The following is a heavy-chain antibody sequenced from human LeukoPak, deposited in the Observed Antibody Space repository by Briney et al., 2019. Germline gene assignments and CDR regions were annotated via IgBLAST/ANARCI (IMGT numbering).Heavy chain of an antibody. CDR1: GGTFSSYA. Sequence: SVKVSCKASGGTFSSYAISWVRQAPGQGLEWMGGIIPIFGTANYAQKFQGRVTITTDESTSTAYMELSSLRSEDTAVYYCAGDYYDYVWGSYRSYNWFDPWGQGTLVTVSS. CDR3: AGDYYDYVWGSYRSYNWFDP. CDR2: IIPIFGTA. V-gene: IGHV1-69*05. D-gene: IGHD3-16*02. J-gene: IGHJ5*02.